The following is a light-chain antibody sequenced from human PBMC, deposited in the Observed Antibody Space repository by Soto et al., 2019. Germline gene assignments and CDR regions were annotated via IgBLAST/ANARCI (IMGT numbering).Light chain of an antibody. CDR2: GAS. V-gene: IGKV3D-15*01. J-gene: IGKJ1*01. CDR1: QSVGTN. CDR3: QQYNDWTWT. Sequence: EIVMTQSPATLSMSPGERATLSCRASQSVGTNLAWYQQKPGQSPRLLMYGASTGATGIPARFSGSGSGTEFTLTIRRLQSEDYAIYYCQQYNDWTWTFGQGTKVDIK.